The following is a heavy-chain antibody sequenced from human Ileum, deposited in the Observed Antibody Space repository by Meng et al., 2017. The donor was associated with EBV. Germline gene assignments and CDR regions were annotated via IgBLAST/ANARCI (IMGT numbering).Heavy chain of an antibody. CDR2: TYRRSRWYY. J-gene: IGHJ5*02. CDR1: GDSVSSDKTA. Sequence: QLQLQESGPGLVQPSQSLSLSCGISGDSVSSDKTAWNWIRQSPSRGLEWLGRTYRRSRWYYDYALSVKSRINISPDTSKNQVSLQLNSVTDEDTGIYYCATSRIAKFDRWGQGTLVTVSS. V-gene: IGHV6-1*01. CDR3: ATSRIAKFDR.